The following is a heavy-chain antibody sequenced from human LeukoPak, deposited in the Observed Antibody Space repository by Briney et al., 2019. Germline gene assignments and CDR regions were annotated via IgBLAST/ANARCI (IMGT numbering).Heavy chain of an antibody. CDR1: GASVSNYY. CDR2: IYYSGYT. D-gene: IGHD4-23*01. Sequence: SETLSLTCTVFGASVSNYYWNWIRQPPGQGLEWIGYIYYSGYTIYNPSLKSRVTMSQDTSRNQLSLKLTSVIAADTAVYYCAGGNSHPSYWGQGTLVTVSS. V-gene: IGHV4-59*02. CDR3: AGGNSHPSY. J-gene: IGHJ4*01.